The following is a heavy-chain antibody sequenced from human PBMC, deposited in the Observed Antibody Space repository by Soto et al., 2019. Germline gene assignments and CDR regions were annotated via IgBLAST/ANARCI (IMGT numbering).Heavy chain of an antibody. CDR2: ISSSSSYI. CDR1: GFTFSSYS. V-gene: IGHV3-21*01. CDR3: ARAPTVGPYYFDS. D-gene: IGHD4-4*01. Sequence: PGGSLRLSCAVSGFTFSSYSMSWIRQAPGKGLEWVSSISSSSSYIYYADSVKGRFTISRDNAKNSVLLQMNSLRAEDTAVYYCARAPTVGPYYFDSWGQGTLVTVSS. J-gene: IGHJ4*02.